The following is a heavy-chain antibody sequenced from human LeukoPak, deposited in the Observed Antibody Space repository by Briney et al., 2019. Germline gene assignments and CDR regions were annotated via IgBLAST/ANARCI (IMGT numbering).Heavy chain of an antibody. CDR1: GGSISSYY. CDR3: ASGSYDSSGRPL. V-gene: IGHV4-59*01. CDR2: IYYSGST. D-gene: IGHD3-22*01. J-gene: IGHJ4*02. Sequence: SETLSLTCTVSGGSISSYYWGWIRQPPGKGLEWIGYIYYSGSTNYNPSLKSRVTISVDTSKNQFSLKLSSVTAADTAVYCCASGSYDSSGRPLWGQGTLVTVSS.